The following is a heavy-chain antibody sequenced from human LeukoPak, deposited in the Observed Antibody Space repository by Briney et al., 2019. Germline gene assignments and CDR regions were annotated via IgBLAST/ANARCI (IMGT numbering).Heavy chain of an antibody. Sequence: ASVKVSCKASGYTFTGYYMHWVRQAPGQGLEWMGWINPNSGGTNYAQKFQGRVTMTRDTSISTAYMELSRLRSDETAVYYCARDRQGVRFYWFDPWGQGTLVTVSS. CDR2: INPNSGGT. V-gene: IGHV1-2*02. CDR3: ARDRQGVRFYWFDP. J-gene: IGHJ5*02. CDR1: GYTFTGYY. D-gene: IGHD3-3*01.